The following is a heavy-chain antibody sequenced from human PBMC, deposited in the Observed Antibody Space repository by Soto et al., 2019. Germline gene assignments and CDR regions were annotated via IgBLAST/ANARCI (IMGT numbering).Heavy chain of an antibody. Sequence: ASVKVCCEASGYTFTSNGFSWVRQAPGKGLEWMGWISAYDGSTNYAQKFQGRVTMTTDTSTSTAYMELKSLRAEDTALYYCAKDRPRRTSGYFFDYWGQGTPVTVSS. D-gene: IGHD1-1*01. V-gene: IGHV1-18*01. J-gene: IGHJ4*02. CDR2: ISAYDGST. CDR3: AKDRPRRTSGYFFDY. CDR1: GYTFTSNG.